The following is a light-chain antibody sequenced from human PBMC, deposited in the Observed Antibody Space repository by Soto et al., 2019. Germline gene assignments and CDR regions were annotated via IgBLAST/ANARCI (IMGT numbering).Light chain of an antibody. CDR1: QSVSSSY. J-gene: IGKJ1*01. CDR2: GAS. Sequence: EIVLTQSPGTLSLSPGERATLSCRASQSVSSSYLAWYQQKPGQAPRLLIYGASSRATGIPDRFSGSGSGTDFTLTISRLEPEDFAVYYCQQNAGSPWTFGQGTKVDIK. CDR3: QQNAGSPWT. V-gene: IGKV3-20*01.